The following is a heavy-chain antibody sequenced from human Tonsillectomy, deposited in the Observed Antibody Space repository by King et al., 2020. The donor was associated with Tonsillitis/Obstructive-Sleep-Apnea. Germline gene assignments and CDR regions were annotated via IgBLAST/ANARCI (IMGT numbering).Heavy chain of an antibody. V-gene: IGHV1-18*01. CDR1: GYTFTSYG. CDR3: ARDSMSHYFDSSTYYTFHY. D-gene: IGHD3-22*01. J-gene: IGHJ4*02. Sequence: VQLVESGAEVKKPGASVKVSCKASGYTFTSYGISWVRQAPGQGLEWMGWISAYNGDTNYAQKLQGRLTMTTDTSTSTAYMELRSLRSGDKAVYYCARDSMSHYFDSSTYYTFHYWGQGTLVTVSS. CDR2: ISAYNGDT.